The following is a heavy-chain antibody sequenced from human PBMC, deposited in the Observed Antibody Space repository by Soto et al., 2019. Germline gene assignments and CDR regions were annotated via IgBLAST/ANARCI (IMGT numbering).Heavy chain of an antibody. D-gene: IGHD2-2*01. CDR1: GFTFSSYA. CDR2: ISGSGGST. J-gene: IGHJ4*02. CDR3: AKVWTLGYCSSTSCELFDY. Sequence: EVQLLESGGGLVQPGGSLRLSCAASGFTFSSYAMSWVRQAPGKGLEWVSAISGSGGSTYYADSVKGRFTISRGNSKNTLYLQMNSLRAEDTAVYYCAKVWTLGYCSSTSCELFDYWGQGTLVTVSS. V-gene: IGHV3-23*01.